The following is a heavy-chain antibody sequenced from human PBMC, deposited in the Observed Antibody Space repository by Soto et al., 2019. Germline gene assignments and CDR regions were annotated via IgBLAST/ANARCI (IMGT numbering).Heavy chain of an antibody. CDR1: GFTFSNAW. Sequence: PGGSLRISCGAYGFTFSNAWRSWVRQPPGKGLDWVGRIKSKTDGGTTDYATPVKGRFSISRDDSKNTLYLQLNSLKTEDTAIYYCATSNYYESGTFPQAPFDYWGQGTLVTVSS. V-gene: IGHV3-15*01. CDR3: ATSNYYESGTFPQAPFDY. CDR2: IKSKTDGGTT. D-gene: IGHD3-10*01. J-gene: IGHJ4*02.